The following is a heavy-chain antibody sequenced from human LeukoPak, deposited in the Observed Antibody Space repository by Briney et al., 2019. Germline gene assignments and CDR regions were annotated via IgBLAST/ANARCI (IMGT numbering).Heavy chain of an antibody. CDR3: ARGPGYYDSSGLWIFDY. CDR2: INHSGST. J-gene: IGHJ4*02. D-gene: IGHD3-22*01. Sequence: SETLSLTCAVYGGSFSGYYWSWIRQPPGKGLEWIGEINHSGSTNYNPSLKSRVTISVDTSKNQFSLKLSSVTAADTAVYYCARGPGYYDSSGLWIFDYWGQGTLVTVSS. CDR1: GGSFSGYY. V-gene: IGHV4-34*01.